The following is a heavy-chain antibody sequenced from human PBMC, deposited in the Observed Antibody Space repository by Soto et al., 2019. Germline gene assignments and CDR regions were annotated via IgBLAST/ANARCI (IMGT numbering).Heavy chain of an antibody. V-gene: IGHV4-39*01. D-gene: IGHD4-4*01. Sequence: QLQLQESGPGLVKPSETLSLTCTVSGGSISSYSHYWGWIRQPPGKGLEWIGSIYYTGSTDYNPSLKSRVTISVDTSTNLFSLKLSSVTAADTAIYYCALNSTYYSWFDPWGQGTLVTVSS. J-gene: IGHJ5*02. CDR2: IYYTGST. CDR1: GGSISSYSHY. CDR3: ALNSTYYSWFDP.